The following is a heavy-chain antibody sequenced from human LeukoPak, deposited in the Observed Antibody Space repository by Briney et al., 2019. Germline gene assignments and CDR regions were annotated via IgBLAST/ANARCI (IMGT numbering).Heavy chain of an antibody. V-gene: IGHV1-69*13. D-gene: IGHD6-19*01. Sequence: GASVKVSCKASRGTFSSYAINWVRQAPGQGLEWMGGIIPIFGTANYAQKFQGRVTITADESTSTAYMELSSLRSEDTAVYYCATDGRAVAGTRGYFDLWGRGTLVTVSS. CDR3: ATDGRAVAGTRGYFDL. CDR1: RGTFSSYA. J-gene: IGHJ2*01. CDR2: IIPIFGTA.